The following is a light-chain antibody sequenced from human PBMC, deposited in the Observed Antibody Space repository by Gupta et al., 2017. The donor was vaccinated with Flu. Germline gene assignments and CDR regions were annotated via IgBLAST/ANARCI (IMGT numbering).Light chain of an antibody. CDR2: NDN. CDR1: SNIGSNV. Sequence: SNIGSNVVSWYQHVQGTAPRLIIYNDNQRPSGDPVRFSGSKSGSSAARGIGGLQYEDAADYYCGAWNDSLTAYYGDGSLSGLGVFGGGTKLTVL. CDR3: GAWNDSLTAYYGDGSLSGLGV. J-gene: IGLJ3*02. V-gene: IGLV1-44*01.